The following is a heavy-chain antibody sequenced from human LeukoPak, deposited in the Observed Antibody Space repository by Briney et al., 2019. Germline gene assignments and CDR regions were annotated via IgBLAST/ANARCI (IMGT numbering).Heavy chain of an antibody. Sequence: VASVKASCKTSGGTFTSYAITWVRQAPGQGLEWMGKIIPISGTTNYAQKFQGRVTFTADESTSTAYMELSSLRSEDTALYYCARKLRLGGNWFDPWGQGTLVTVSS. J-gene: IGHJ5*02. V-gene: IGHV1-69*13. CDR2: IIPISGTT. D-gene: IGHD1-26*01. CDR3: ARKLRLGGNWFDP. CDR1: GGTFTSYA.